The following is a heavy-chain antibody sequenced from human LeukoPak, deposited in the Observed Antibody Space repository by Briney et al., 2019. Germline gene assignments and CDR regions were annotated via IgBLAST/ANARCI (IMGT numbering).Heavy chain of an antibody. D-gene: IGHD3-3*01. V-gene: IGHV3-9*01. J-gene: IGHJ4*02. Sequence: GRSLRLSCAASGFTFDDHGMHWVRQAPGKGLEWVSGISWSSGIIGYADSVKGRFTISRDNAKNSLYLQMDSLRAEDTAVYYCARGPGFSTEYYFDYWGQGTLVTVSS. CDR1: GFTFDDHG. CDR2: ISWSSGII. CDR3: ARGPGFSTEYYFDY.